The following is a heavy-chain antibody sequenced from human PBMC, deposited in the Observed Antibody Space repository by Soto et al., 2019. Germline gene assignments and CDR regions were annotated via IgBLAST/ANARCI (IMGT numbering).Heavy chain of an antibody. V-gene: IGHV3-33*01. CDR3: AREETMVGPTVGGESSG. D-gene: IGHD6-19*01. CDR1: GFTFSSYG. CDR2: IWYDGSNK. Sequence: PGGSLRLSCAASGFTFSSYGMHWVRQAPGKGLEWVAVIWYDGSNKYYADSVKGRFTNSRDNSKNTLYLQMNSLRAEDTAVYYCAREETMVGPTVGGESSGWGQGTLVTVSS. J-gene: IGHJ4*02.